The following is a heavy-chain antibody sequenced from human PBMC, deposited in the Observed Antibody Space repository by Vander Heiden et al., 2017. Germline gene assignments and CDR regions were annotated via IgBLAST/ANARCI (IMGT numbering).Heavy chain of an antibody. CDR2: ISSSSSYI. D-gene: IGHD2-15*01. J-gene: IGHJ6*02. Sequence: EVQLVESGGGLVKPGGSLRLSCAASGFTFSSHSMNWVRQAPGKGLEWVSSISSSSSYIYYADSVKGRFTISRDNAKNSLYLQMNSLRAEDTAVYYCAREQGGSFYYYYYGMDVWGQGTTVTVAS. CDR3: AREQGGSFYYYYYGMDV. V-gene: IGHV3-21*01. CDR1: GFTFSSHS.